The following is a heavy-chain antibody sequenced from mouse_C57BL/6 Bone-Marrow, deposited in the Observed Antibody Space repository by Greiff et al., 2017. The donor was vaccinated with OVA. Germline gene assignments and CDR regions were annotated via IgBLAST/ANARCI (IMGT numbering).Heavy chain of an antibody. Sequence: VQLQQSGPGLVAPSQSLSITCTVSGFSLTSYGVAWVRQPPGKGLEWLGVIWGGGSTNYNSALMSRLSISKDNSKSQVFLKMNSLQTDDTAMYYCAKHGNGNYGWDYFDYWGQGTTLTVSS. CDR2: IWGGGST. J-gene: IGHJ2*01. CDR3: AKHGNGNYGWDYFDY. D-gene: IGHD2-1*01. V-gene: IGHV2-9*01. CDR1: GFSLTSYG.